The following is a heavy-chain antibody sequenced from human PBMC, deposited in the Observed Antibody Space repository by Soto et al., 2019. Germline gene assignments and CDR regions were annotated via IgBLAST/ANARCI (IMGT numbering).Heavy chain of an antibody. D-gene: IGHD2-8*01. CDR1: AWWFPDYQ. J-gene: IGHJ6*02. V-gene: IGHV1-2*04. Sequence: AELQVANKGCAWWFPDYQIHWVRQAPGQGREWLGRVNPKSGGTSTAQKFQGWVTMTTDTSISTASMELTRLTSDDTAIYYCARGDSTDCSNGVCSFFYNHDMDVWGQGTTVTVSS. CDR2: VNPKSGGT. CDR3: ARGDSTDCSNGVCSFFYNHDMDV.